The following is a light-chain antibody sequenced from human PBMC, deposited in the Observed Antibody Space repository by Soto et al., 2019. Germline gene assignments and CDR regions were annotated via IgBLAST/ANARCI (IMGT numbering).Light chain of an antibody. CDR1: QSISSY. J-gene: IGKJ1*01. Sequence: DIQMTQSPSSLSASVGDRVTITCRASQSISSYLNWYQQKPGEAPKLLICGASSLQSGVPSWFSGSGSGTDFTLTIISLQPEDFATYYCQQTYSTPRTFGQGTKVEIK. V-gene: IGKV1-39*01. CDR3: QQTYSTPRT. CDR2: GAS.